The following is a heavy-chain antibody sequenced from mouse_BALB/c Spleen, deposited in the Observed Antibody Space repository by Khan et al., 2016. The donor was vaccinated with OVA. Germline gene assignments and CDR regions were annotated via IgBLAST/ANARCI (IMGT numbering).Heavy chain of an antibody. Sequence: QVQLKQSGAELVRPGVSVKISCKASGYTFTDYAMHWVKQSPEKSLEWIGFISTYYGDTNYTHNFKGQATMTVDKSSNTAYLQLASLTSEDTAIYYGVWWSGDGWFAYWGQGTLVTVSA. D-gene: IGHD1-1*02. J-gene: IGHJ3*01. V-gene: IGHV1S137*01. CDR1: GYTFTDYA. CDR3: VWWSGDGWFAY. CDR2: ISTYYGDT.